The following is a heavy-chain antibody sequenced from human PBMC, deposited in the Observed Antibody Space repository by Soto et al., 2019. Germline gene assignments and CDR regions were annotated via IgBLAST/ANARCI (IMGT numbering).Heavy chain of an antibody. J-gene: IGHJ6*02. CDR1: GFTVSSSQ. CDR2: IFIGGTT. CDR3: ARFYYDSSGYLPSPYYYYYGMDV. D-gene: IGHD3-22*01. V-gene: IGHV3-53*01. Sequence: GGSLRLSCAASGFTVSSSQMTWVRQAPGKALEWVSVIFIGGTTQYAVSVKGRFTISRDNAKNSLYLQMNSLRAEDTAVYYCARFYYDSSGYLPSPYYYYYGMDVWGQGTTVTVSS.